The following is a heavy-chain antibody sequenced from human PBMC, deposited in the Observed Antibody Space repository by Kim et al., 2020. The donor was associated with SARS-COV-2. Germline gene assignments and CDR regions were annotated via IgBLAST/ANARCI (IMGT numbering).Heavy chain of an antibody. CDR2: IYSTGNT. CDR3: ARHSYGAYRRGNWFDP. Sequence: SETLSLTCSVSDDSISSSTYYWGWIRQPPGEGLEWIGSIYSTGNTYYSPSLKSRVTISVDTSKNQFSLRLSFVTAADTAMYYCARHSYGAYRRGNWFDPWGQGTLVTVSS. CDR1: DDSISSSTYY. J-gene: IGHJ5*02. V-gene: IGHV4-39*01. D-gene: IGHD4-17*01.